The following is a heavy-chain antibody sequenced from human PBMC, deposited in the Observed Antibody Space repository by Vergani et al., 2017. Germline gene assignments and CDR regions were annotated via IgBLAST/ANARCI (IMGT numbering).Heavy chain of an antibody. V-gene: IGHV3-33*06. Sequence: QVQLVESGGGVVQPGRSLRLSCAASGFTFSSYGMHWVRPAPGKGLEWVAVIWYDGSNKYYADSVKGRFTISRDNSKNTLYLQMNSLRAEDTAVYYCAKDRLAVAGQYYYGMDVWGQGTTVTVSS. CDR3: AKDRLAVAGQYYYGMDV. CDR2: IWYDGSNK. J-gene: IGHJ6*02. D-gene: IGHD6-19*01. CDR1: GFTFSSYG.